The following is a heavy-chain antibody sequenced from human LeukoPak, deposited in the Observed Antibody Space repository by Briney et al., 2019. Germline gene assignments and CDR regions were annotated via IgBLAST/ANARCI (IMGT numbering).Heavy chain of an antibody. CDR1: GFSLDVFT. Sequence: GGSLRPSCAVSGFSLDVFTVHWVRQAPGKGLEWLSLIEGSGITSYAGSVKGRFTISRDNTKNSVYLQMNSLRTEDTAFYYCAKDYEGFGEFWGQGTLVSVSS. CDR2: IEGSGIT. J-gene: IGHJ1*01. D-gene: IGHD3-10*01. CDR3: AKDYEGFGEF. V-gene: IGHV3-43*01.